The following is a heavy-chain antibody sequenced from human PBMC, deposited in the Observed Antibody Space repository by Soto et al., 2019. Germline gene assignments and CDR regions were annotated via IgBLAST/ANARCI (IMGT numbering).Heavy chain of an antibody. J-gene: IGHJ4*02. CDR1: GFRFGDHY. CDR3: AGDPYYYGSAF. Sequence: PGGSLIPSCAASGFRFGDHYMTWIRQAPGRGLEWVSKISGDSTSTYYADSVKGRFTVSRDNAKNSVYLQMTSLRTEDTAVYYCAGDPYYYGSAFWGQGTQVTVSS. CDR2: ISGDSTST. V-gene: IGHV3-11*01. D-gene: IGHD3-10*01.